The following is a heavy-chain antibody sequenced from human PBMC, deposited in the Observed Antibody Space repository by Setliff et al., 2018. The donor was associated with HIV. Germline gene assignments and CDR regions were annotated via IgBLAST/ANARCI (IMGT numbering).Heavy chain of an antibody. CDR2: IYHSGST. Sequence: KPSETLSLTCTVSGGSISSHYWSWIRQPPGKGLEWIGYIYHSGSTNSNPSLKSRVTISVDTSKNQFFLKLSSVTAADTAVYYCAREGRHYSSAWTFDYWGQGTLVTVSS. D-gene: IGHD6-19*01. CDR3: AREGRHYSSAWTFDY. CDR1: GGSISSHY. J-gene: IGHJ4*02. V-gene: IGHV4-59*11.